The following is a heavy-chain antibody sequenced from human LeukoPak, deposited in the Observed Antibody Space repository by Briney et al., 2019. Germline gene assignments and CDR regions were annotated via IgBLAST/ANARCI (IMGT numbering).Heavy chain of an antibody. CDR1: GGSTSSSNW. CDR3: ARDQRLPNPAAAGNETDTIDYYGMDV. J-gene: IGHJ6*02. V-gene: IGHV4-4*02. D-gene: IGHD6-13*01. Sequence: PSETLSLTCAVSGGSTSSSNWWSWVRQPPGKGLEWIGYIYYSGSTNYNPSLKSRVTISVDTSKNQFSLKLSSVTAADTAVYYCARDQRLPNPAAAGNETDTIDYYGMDVWGQGTTVTVSS. CDR2: IYYSGST.